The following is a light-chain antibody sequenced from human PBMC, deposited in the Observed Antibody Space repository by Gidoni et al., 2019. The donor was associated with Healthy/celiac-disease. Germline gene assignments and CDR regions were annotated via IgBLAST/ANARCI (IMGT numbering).Light chain of an antibody. CDR2: DNS. J-gene: IGLJ2*01. V-gene: IGLV1-40*01. CDR1: SSNIGAGYD. CDR3: QSYDSSLSPVV. Sequence: QSVLTQPPSVSGAPGQRVTISCTWGSSNIGAGYDVHWYQQLPVTAPKLLIYDNSNRPSGVPDRFSGSKSGTSASLAITGLQDEDEADYYCQSYDSSLSPVVFGGGTKLTVL.